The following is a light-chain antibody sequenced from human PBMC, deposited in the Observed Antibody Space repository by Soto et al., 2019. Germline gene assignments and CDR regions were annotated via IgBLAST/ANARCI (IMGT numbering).Light chain of an antibody. J-gene: IGKJ2*01. Sequence: EIVLTQSPGTLSLSPGEGVTLSCRASQSVSSYLAWYQQRPGQAPRLLIFGASSRATGIPDRFSGSGSGTDFTLTITRLEPEDFSVYYCQQYSSSPYTYGRGTNLEIK. CDR2: GAS. V-gene: IGKV3-20*01. CDR1: QSVSSY. CDR3: QQYSSSPYT.